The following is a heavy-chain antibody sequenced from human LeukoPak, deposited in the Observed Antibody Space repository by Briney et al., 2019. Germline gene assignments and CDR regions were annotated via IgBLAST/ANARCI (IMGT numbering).Heavy chain of an antibody. D-gene: IGHD5-24*01. J-gene: IGHJ4*02. CDR2: IFSNGDT. CDR3: TRDQMNY. V-gene: IGHV3-53*01. Sequence: GGSLRLSCTASEFTVSRNYILWVRQAPGKGLEWVSLIFSNGDTHYADSVKGRFTISRDTSKNTVSLQMNSLRVEDTAMYYCTRDQMNYWGQGTLVTVSS. CDR1: EFTVSRNY.